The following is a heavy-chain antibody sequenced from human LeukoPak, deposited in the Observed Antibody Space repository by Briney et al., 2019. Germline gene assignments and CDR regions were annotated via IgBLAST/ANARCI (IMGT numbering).Heavy chain of an antibody. D-gene: IGHD3-22*01. CDR2: SRNKGRGYST. CDR3: TRNFYYETGGYYPDH. Sequence: PGGSLRLSCAASGFTFSDHHMDWVRQAPGKGLEWIGRSRNKGRGYSTVFAASVKGRFTISRDEPKNSLYLQMNSLKTEDTAVYYCTRNFYYETGGYYPDHWGQGTLVTVSS. J-gene: IGHJ4*02. V-gene: IGHV3-72*01. CDR1: GFTFSDHH.